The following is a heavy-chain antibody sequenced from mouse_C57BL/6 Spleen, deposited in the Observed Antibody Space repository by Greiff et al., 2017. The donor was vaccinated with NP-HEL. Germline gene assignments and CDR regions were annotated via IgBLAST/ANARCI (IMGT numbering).Heavy chain of an antibody. D-gene: IGHD3-1*01. CDR1: GYTFTSYW. V-gene: IGHV1-61*01. CDR2: IYPSDSET. CDR3: AREGGLGDYYAMDY. Sequence: QVQLQQSGAELVRPGSSVKLSCKASGYTFTSYWMDWVKQRPGQGLEWIGNIYPSDSETHYNQKFKDKATLTVDKSSSTAYMQLSSLTSEDSAVYYCAREGGLGDYYAMDYWGQGTSVTVSS. J-gene: IGHJ4*01.